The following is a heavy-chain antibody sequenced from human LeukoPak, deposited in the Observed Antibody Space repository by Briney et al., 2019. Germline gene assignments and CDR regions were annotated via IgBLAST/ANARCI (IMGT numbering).Heavy chain of an antibody. V-gene: IGHV3-33*01. CDR3: ARDGFGESFFGY. Sequence: GGSLRLSCAASGFTFSSYGMHWVRQAPGKGLEWVAVIWYDGSNKYYADSVKGRFTSSRDNSKNTLYLQMNSLRAEDTAVYYCARDGFGESFFGYWGQGTLVTVSS. CDR1: GFTFSSYG. D-gene: IGHD3-10*01. CDR2: IWYDGSNK. J-gene: IGHJ4*02.